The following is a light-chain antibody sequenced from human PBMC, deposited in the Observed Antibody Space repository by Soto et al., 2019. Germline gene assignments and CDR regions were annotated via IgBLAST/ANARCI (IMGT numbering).Light chain of an antibody. V-gene: IGLV2-14*01. J-gene: IGLJ2*01. CDR2: DVT. CDR1: SSDVGGYNY. Sequence: QSVLTQPASVSGSPGQSITISCTGTSSDVGGYNYVCWYQQHPGKAPKLIIYDVTSRPSGVSDRFSGSKSGNTASLSISGLQAEDEADYYCSSYTSSSTVVFGGGTQLTVL. CDR3: SSYTSSSTVV.